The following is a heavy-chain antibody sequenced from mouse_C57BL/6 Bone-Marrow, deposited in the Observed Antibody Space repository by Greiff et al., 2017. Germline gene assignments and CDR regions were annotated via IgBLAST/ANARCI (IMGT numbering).Heavy chain of an antibody. D-gene: IGHD4-1*01. CDR2: INPNNGGT. J-gene: IGHJ2*01. CDR3: ARRGGWEFDY. Sequence: VQLQQSGPELVKPGASVKISCKASGYTFTDYYMNWVKQSHGKSLEWIGDINPNNGGTSYNQKFKGKATLTVDKSSSTAYMELRSLTSEDSAVYYCARRGGWEFDYWGQGTTLTVAS. V-gene: IGHV1-26*01. CDR1: GYTFTDYY.